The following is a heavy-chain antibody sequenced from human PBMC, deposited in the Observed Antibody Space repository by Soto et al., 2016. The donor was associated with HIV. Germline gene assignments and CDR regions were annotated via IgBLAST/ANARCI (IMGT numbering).Heavy chain of an antibody. Sequence: EVQLVESGGGVIRPGGPVRLSCEASGFNFDDYGMNWVRQAPGKGLEWVSGINWNGGSTGYADSVKGRFTISRDNAKNSLYLQMNSLRAEDTASYYCARGPRDYYDSTGYTSLDYWGQGTLVTVSS. CDR1: GFNFDDYG. CDR3: ARGPRDYYDSTGYTSLDY. D-gene: IGHD3-22*01. V-gene: IGHV3-20*04. CDR2: INWNGGST. J-gene: IGHJ4*02.